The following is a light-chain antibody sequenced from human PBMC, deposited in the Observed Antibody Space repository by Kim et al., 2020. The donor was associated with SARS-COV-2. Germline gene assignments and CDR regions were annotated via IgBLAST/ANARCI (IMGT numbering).Light chain of an antibody. CDR3: QQYNNWPET. V-gene: IGKV3-15*01. J-gene: IGKJ1*01. Sequence: GCPGEGPTPSCRASQSVSSNLAWYQQNPGQAPRLLIYGASTRATGIPARFSGGGSGTEFTLTISSLQSEDFAVYYCQQYNNWPETFGQGTKVDIK. CDR2: GAS. CDR1: QSVSSN.